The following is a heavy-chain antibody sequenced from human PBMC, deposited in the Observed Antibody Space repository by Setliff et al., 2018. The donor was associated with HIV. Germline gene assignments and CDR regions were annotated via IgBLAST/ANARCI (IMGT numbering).Heavy chain of an antibody. CDR2: IYYNGNT. V-gene: IGHV4-39*01. D-gene: IGHD5-18*01. CDR3: AKRLGYGYPFHI. J-gene: IGHJ3*02. CDR1: GGSISSTTYW. Sequence: SETLSLTCTVSGGSISSTTYWWGWIRQPPGKGLEWIGTIYYNGNTFYDPSLKSRVTISIDMSKNQFSLKLTSVAAADTAVYYCAKRLGYGYPFHIWGQGTMVTVS.